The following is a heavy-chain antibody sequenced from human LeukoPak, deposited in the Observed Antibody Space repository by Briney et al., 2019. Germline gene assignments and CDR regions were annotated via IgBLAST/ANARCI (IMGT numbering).Heavy chain of an antibody. V-gene: IGHV4-31*03. CDR2: IYYSGST. J-gene: IGHJ5*02. CDR1: GGSISSGGYY. CDR3: ARDQIPAATGFDP. Sequence: SQTLSLTCTVSGGSISSGGYYWSWIRQHPGKGLEWIGYIYYSGSTYYNPSLKSRVTISVDTSKNQFSLKLSSVTAADTAVYYCARDQIPAATGFDPWGQGTLVTVSS. D-gene: IGHD2-2*01.